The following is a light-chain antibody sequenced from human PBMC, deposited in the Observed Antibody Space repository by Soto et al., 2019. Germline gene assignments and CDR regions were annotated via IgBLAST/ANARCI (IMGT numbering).Light chain of an antibody. V-gene: IGLV2-14*01. Sequence: QSALTQPASVSGSPGQSITISCTGTVSDVGDYNYVSWYQQHPGKAPKLILYEVTNRPSGISNRFSGSKSDITASLTISGLQPEDEADYYCSSYRTGNTYVFGTGTKVTVL. J-gene: IGLJ1*01. CDR3: SSYRTGNTYV. CDR1: VSDVGDYNY. CDR2: EVT.